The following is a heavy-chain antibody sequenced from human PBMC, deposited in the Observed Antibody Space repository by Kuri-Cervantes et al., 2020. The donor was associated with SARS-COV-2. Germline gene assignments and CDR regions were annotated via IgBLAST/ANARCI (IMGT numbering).Heavy chain of an antibody. CDR1: GFTFSSYA. CDR2: ISGSGGST. D-gene: IGHD1-14*01. CDR3: AKGGNRDNWFDP. V-gene: IGHV3-23*01. J-gene: IGHJ5*02. Sequence: GGSLRLSCAASGFTFSSYAMSWVRQAPGKGLEWVSAISGSGGSTYYADSVKGQFTISRDNSKNTLYLQMNSLRAEDTAVYYCAKGGNRDNWFDPWGQGTLVTVSS.